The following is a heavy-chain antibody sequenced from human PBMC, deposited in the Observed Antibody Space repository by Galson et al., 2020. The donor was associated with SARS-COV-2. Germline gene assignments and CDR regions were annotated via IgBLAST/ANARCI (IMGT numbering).Heavy chain of an antibody. CDR1: GFTFDDYA. CDR3: TTTPSLVVPAAIPPHHYYYMDV. V-gene: IGHV3-9*01. Sequence: SLKISCAASGFTFDDYAMHWVRQAPGKGLEWVSGISWHSGSIGYADSVKGRFTISRDNAKNSLYLQMNSLRAEDTALYYCTTTPSLVVPAAIPPHHYYYMDVWGKGTTVTVSS. CDR2: ISWHSGSI. J-gene: IGHJ6*03. D-gene: IGHD2-2*02.